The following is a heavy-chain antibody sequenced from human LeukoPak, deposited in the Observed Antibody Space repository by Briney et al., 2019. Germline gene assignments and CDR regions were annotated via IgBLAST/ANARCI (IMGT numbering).Heavy chain of an antibody. Sequence: ASVKVSCKASGYTFTGYYMHWVRQAHGQGLEWMGWINPNSGGTNYAQKFQGRVTMTRDTSISTAYMELSRLRSDDTAAYYCARVKRIQLWSTSYYFDYWGQGTLVTVSS. D-gene: IGHD5-18*01. CDR1: GYTFTGYY. J-gene: IGHJ4*02. CDR3: ARVKRIQLWSTSYYFDY. CDR2: INPNSGGT. V-gene: IGHV1-2*02.